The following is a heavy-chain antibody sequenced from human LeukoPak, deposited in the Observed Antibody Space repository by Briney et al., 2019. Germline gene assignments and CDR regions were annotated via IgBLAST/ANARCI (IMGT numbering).Heavy chain of an antibody. Sequence: PGGSLRLSCAASGFTFSSYWLSWVRQAPGKGLEWVANIKQDGSENYYVDSVKGRFTISRDNAKNSLYLQMNSLRAEDTAVYYCAREGWATMIAVLDAFDIWGQGTMVTVSS. CDR3: AREGWATMIAVLDAFDI. J-gene: IGHJ3*02. V-gene: IGHV3-7*01. CDR1: GFTFSSYW. CDR2: IKQDGSEN. D-gene: IGHD3-22*01.